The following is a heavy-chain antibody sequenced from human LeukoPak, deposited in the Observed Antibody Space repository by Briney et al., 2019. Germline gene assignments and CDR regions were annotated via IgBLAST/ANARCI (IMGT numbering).Heavy chain of an antibody. CDR1: GFTFSSYA. D-gene: IGHD3-16*01. Sequence: PGGSLRLSCAASGFTFSSYAMSWVSQAPGKGLEWVSAISGSGGSTYYADSGKGRFTISRDNSRDTLYLQMNSLRAGDTAVYYCAKGYYDYVWGSYYFDYWGQGTLVTVSS. J-gene: IGHJ4*02. CDR3: AKGYYDYVWGSYYFDY. V-gene: IGHV3-23*01. CDR2: ISGSGGST.